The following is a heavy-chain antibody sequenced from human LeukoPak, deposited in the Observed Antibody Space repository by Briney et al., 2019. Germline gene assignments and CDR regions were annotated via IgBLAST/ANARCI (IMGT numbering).Heavy chain of an antibody. CDR2: ISSGSSYI. CDR3: AKTIVRYYDSSGYPVDAFDI. Sequence: GGSLRLSCVASGFTFSSYSMNWVRQAPGKGLEWISCISSGSSYIYYADSVKGRFTISRDNAKNSVYLQMNSLRAEDTAVYYCAKTIVRYYDSSGYPVDAFDIWGQGTMVTVSS. V-gene: IGHV3-21*01. CDR1: GFTFSSYS. J-gene: IGHJ3*02. D-gene: IGHD3-22*01.